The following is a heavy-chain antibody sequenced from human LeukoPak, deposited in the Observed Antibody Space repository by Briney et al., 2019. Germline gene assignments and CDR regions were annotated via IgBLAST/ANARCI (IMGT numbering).Heavy chain of an antibody. Sequence: SETLSLTCIVSGGSISGYYWTWIRQPPGKGLEWIGYIFASGGTEYNPSLRGRVTISVDTSKNQFSLKLSSVTAADTAVYYCARGVNSGYFDYCGQGTLVTVSS. V-gene: IGHV4-59*12. D-gene: IGHD1-26*01. J-gene: IGHJ4*02. CDR3: ARGVNSGYFDY. CDR2: IFASGGT. CDR1: GGSISGYY.